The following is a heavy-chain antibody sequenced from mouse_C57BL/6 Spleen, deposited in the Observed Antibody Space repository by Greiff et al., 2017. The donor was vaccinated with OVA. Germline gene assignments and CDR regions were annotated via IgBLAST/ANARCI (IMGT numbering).Heavy chain of an antibody. CDR3: ARAYYYGSSHWYFDV. CDR1: GYTFTDYE. D-gene: IGHD1-1*01. V-gene: IGHV1-15*01. J-gene: IGHJ1*03. CDR2: IDPETGGT. Sequence: VQRVESGAELVRPGASVTLSCKASGYTFTDYEMHWVKQTPVHGLEWIGAIDPETGGTAYNQKFKGKAILTADKSSSTAYMQLSSLTSEDSAVYFCARAYYYGSSHWYFDVWGTGTTVTVSS.